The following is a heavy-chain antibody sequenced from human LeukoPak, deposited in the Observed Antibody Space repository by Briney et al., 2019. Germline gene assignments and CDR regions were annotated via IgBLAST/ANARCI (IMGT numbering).Heavy chain of an antibody. Sequence: ASVKVSCKASGGTFSSYAISWVRQAPGQGLEWMGRIIPILGIANYAQKFQGRVTITADKSTSTAYMELSSLRSEDTAVYYCASGPQLTYCSSTSCYSLDYWGQGTLVTVSS. CDR2: IIPILGIA. V-gene: IGHV1-69*04. CDR1: GGTFSSYA. CDR3: ASGPQLTYCSSTSCYSLDY. D-gene: IGHD2-2*01. J-gene: IGHJ4*02.